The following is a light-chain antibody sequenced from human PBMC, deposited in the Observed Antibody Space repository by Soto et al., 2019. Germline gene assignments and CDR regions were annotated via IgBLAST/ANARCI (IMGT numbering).Light chain of an antibody. CDR3: QQRSNWLT. CDR1: QNVSSY. Sequence: EIVLTQSTATLSLSPGERATLSCRASQNVSSYLAWYQQKPGQAPRLLIYDASNRATGIPARFSGSGSGTAFTLTISSLEPEDFAVYYCQQRSNWLTFGGGTKVEIQ. J-gene: IGKJ4*01. V-gene: IGKV3-11*01. CDR2: DAS.